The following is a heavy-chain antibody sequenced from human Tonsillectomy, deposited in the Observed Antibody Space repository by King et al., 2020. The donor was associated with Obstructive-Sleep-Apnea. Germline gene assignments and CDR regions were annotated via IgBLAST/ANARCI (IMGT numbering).Heavy chain of an antibody. CDR3: AKDPLGSLVVVHAFDI. CDR1: GFTFSSYA. D-gene: IGHD3-22*01. V-gene: IGHV3-23*04. J-gene: IGHJ3*02. CDR2: ISGSGGST. Sequence: VQLVESGGGLVQPGGSLRLSCAASGFTFSSYAMSWVRQAPGKGLEWVSAISGSGGSTYYADSVKGRFTISRDNSKNTLYLQMNSLRAEDTAVYYCAKDPLGSLVVVHAFDIWGQGTMVTVSS.